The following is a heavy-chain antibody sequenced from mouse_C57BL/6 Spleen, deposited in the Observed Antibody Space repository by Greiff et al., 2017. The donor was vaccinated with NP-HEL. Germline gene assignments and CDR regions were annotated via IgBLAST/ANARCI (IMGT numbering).Heavy chain of an antibody. CDR2: ISYDGSN. CDR1: GYSITSGYY. J-gene: IGHJ4*01. CDR3: ARRRWAMDY. V-gene: IGHV3-6*01. D-gene: IGHD2-3*01. Sequence: EVQLQQSGPGLVKPSQSLSLTCSVTGYSITSGYYWNWIRQFPGNKLEWMGYISYDGSNNYNPSLKNRISITRDTSKNQFFLKLNSVTTEDTATYYCARRRWAMDYWGQGTSVTVSS.